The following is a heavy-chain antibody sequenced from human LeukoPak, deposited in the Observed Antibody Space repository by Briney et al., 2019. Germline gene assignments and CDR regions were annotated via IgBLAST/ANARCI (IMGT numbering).Heavy chain of an antibody. D-gene: IGHD3-22*01. Sequence: GASVKVSCKASGYTFTSYDINWVRQATGQGLEWMGWMNPNSGNTGYAQKLQGRVTITRNTSISTAYMELSSLRSEDTAVYYCARANVVSRDYYYYMDVWGKGTTVTVSS. V-gene: IGHV1-8*03. CDR1: GYTFTSYD. CDR3: ARANVVSRDYYYYMDV. CDR2: MNPNSGNT. J-gene: IGHJ6*03.